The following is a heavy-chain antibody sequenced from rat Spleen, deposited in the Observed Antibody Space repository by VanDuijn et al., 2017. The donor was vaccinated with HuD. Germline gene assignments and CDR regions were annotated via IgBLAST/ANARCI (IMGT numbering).Heavy chain of an antibody. D-gene: IGHD1-2*01. Sequence: EVQLVESGGGLVQPGRSMKLSCAASEFIFSDYAMAWVRQAPKKGLEWIATIKYDGSSTYYRDSVRGRFSISRDNAKNTLYLQMDSLRSEDTATYYCARPLFTIAAISPLDYWGQGVMVTVSS. J-gene: IGHJ2*01. CDR3: ARPLFTIAAISPLDY. V-gene: IGHV5-7*01. CDR2: IKYDGSST. CDR1: EFIFSDYA.